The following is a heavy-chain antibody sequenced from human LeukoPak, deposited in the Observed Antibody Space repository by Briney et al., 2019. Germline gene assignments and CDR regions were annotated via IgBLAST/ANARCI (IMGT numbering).Heavy chain of an antibody. CDR1: GFTFSNDW. Sequence: PGGSLRLSCAASGFTFSNDWMSWVRQAPGKGLEWVGRIKSKTDGETTDYAAPVKGRFTSSRDDSKHTLYLQMNSLKTEDTAVYYCTTDAAGDYDSSGPYYFDYWGQGTLVTVSS. CDR3: TTDAAGDYDSSGPYYFDY. V-gene: IGHV3-15*01. J-gene: IGHJ4*02. CDR2: IKSKTDGETT. D-gene: IGHD3-22*01.